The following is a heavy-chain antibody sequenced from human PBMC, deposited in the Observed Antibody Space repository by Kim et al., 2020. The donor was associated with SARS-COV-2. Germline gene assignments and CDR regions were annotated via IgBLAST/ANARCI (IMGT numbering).Heavy chain of an antibody. J-gene: IGHJ4*02. CDR1: GFTFSSYE. CDR3: ATQSYYGPFDY. CDR2: ISSSGSTI. D-gene: IGHD4-17*01. Sequence: GGSLRLSCAASGFTFSSYEMNWVRQAPGKGLEWVSYISSSGSTIYYADSVKGRFTISRDNAKNSLYLQMNSLRAEDTAVYYCATQSYYGPFDYWGQGTLITVSS. V-gene: IGHV3-48*03.